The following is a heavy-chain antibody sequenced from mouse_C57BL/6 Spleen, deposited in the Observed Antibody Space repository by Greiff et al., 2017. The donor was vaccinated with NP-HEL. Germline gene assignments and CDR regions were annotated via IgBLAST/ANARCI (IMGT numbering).Heavy chain of an antibody. CDR1: GFTFSDYG. CDR2: ISSGSSTI. Sequence: EVQLVESGGGLVKPGGSLKLSCAASGFTFSDYGMHWVRQAPEKGLEWVAYISSGSSTIYYADTVKGRFTISRDNAKNTLFLQMTSLRSEDTAMYYCARYGSSLYWYFDVWGTGTTVTVSS. CDR3: ARYGSSLYWYFDV. V-gene: IGHV5-17*01. D-gene: IGHD1-1*01. J-gene: IGHJ1*03.